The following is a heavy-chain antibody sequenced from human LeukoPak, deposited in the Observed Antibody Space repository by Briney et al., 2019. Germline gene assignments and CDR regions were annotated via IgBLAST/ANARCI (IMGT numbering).Heavy chain of an antibody. Sequence: GASVKVSCKASGYTFTSYGISWVRQAPGQGLEWMGWISAYNGNTNYAQKLQGRVTMTTDTSTSTAYMELRSLRSDDTAVYYCARAYLSIVGATSWFDPWGQGTLVTVSS. J-gene: IGHJ5*02. CDR1: GYTFTSYG. V-gene: IGHV1-18*01. D-gene: IGHD1-26*01. CDR2: ISAYNGNT. CDR3: ARAYLSIVGATSWFDP.